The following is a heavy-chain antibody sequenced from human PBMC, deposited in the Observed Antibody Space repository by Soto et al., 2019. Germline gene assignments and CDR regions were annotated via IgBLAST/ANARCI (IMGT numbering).Heavy chain of an antibody. V-gene: IGHV3-30*18. CDR3: AKGGRQWLVTSDFNY. CDR2: VSHDGRNT. CDR1: GFTFSDYA. Sequence: VQLVESGGGVVQPGRSLRLSCAASGFTFSDYAMHWVRQAPGKGLEWVAVVSHDGRNTHYADSVEGRFTITRDSSKNTVPLEMTSLRAEDTAGYYCAKGGRQWLVTSDFNYWGQGALVTVSS. D-gene: IGHD6-19*01. J-gene: IGHJ4*02.